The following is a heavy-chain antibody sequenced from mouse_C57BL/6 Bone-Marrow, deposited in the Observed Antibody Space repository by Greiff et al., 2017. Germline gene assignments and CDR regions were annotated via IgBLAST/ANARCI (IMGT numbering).Heavy chain of an antibody. CDR2: IYPGSGNT. CDR3: ARFITTAPYAMDY. Sequence: QVQLQQSGAELVRPGASVKLSCKASGYTFTDYYINWVKQRPGQGLEWIARIYPGSGNTYYNEKFKGKATLTAEKSSSTAYMQLSSLTSEDSAVYFCARFITTAPYAMDYWGQGTSVTVSS. V-gene: IGHV1-76*01. D-gene: IGHD1-1*01. CDR1: GYTFTDYY. J-gene: IGHJ4*01.